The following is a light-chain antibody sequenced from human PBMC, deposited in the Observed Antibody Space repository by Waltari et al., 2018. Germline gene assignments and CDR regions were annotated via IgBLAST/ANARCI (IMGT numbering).Light chain of an antibody. CDR2: DVS. J-gene: IGLJ1*01. CDR3: FAYAGTYTYL. V-gene: IGLV2-11*01. Sequence: QSALTQPRSVSASPGQSVTISCTGTSNDIGGYVYVSWYQQYPGRAPRLLIFDVSQRPSGVPDLCAGSKSGTKASLTISGLQSDDEADYYCFAYAGTYTYLFGTGTRVTVL. CDR1: SNDIGGYVY.